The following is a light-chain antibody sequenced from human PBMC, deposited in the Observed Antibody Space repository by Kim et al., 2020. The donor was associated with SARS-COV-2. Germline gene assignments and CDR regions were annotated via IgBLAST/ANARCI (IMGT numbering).Light chain of an antibody. CDR2: GAS. J-gene: IGKJ1*01. Sequence: SPGERATPSCRASQSVSSNYLAWYQQKPGQPPRLLIYGASSRATGIPDRFSGSGSGSDFTLTISRLEPEDFAVYYCQQYGTLPRTFGQGTKVEIK. CDR3: QQYGTLPRT. CDR1: QSVSSNY. V-gene: IGKV3-20*01.